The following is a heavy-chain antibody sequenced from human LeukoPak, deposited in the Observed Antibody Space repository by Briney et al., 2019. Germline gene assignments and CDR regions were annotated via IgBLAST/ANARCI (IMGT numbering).Heavy chain of an antibody. Sequence: PGGSLRLSCAASGFTFDDFTMHWVRQAPGKGLEWVSLISWDGSSSSYADSVKGRFTGSRDNSKNSLYLQMNSLRTEDTALYYCAQEQHSYCYYWGQGTLVTVSS. CDR3: AQEQHSYCYY. CDR2: ISWDGSSS. J-gene: IGHJ4*02. D-gene: IGHD5-18*01. CDR1: GFTFDDFT. V-gene: IGHV3-43*01.